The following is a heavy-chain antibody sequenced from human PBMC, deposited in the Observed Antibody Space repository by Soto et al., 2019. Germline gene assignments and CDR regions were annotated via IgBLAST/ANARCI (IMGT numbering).Heavy chain of an antibody. CDR1: GFTSSSCA. Sequence: EVQLLDSGGGLVQPGGSLRLSCVASGFTSSSCAMRWVRQAPGKGLEWVSGISASGGSTYYAYFVKGSFTTSRDNSKNTLSLQMNSRRAEATCVYYCATPGLGTGRYFFHDWGQGTLVTVSS. J-gene: IGHJ4*02. CDR2: ISASGGST. CDR3: ATPGLGTGRYFFHD. D-gene: IGHD2-8*02. V-gene: IGHV3-23*01.